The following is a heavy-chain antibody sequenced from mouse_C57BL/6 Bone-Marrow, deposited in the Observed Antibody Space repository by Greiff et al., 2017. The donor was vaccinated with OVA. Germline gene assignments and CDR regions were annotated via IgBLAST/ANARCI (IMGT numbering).Heavy chain of an antibody. J-gene: IGHJ4*01. D-gene: IGHD2-4*01. CDR1: GYTFTSYW. CDR2: IDPSDSYT. CDR3: ARSTMITTGDYYYAMDY. Sequence: QVQLQQPGAELVKPGASVKLSCKASGYTFTSYWMQWVKQRPGQGLEWIGEIDPSDSYTNYNQKFKGKATLTVDTSSSTAYMQLSSLTSEDSAVYYCARSTMITTGDYYYAMDYWGQGTSVTVSS. V-gene: IGHV1-50*01.